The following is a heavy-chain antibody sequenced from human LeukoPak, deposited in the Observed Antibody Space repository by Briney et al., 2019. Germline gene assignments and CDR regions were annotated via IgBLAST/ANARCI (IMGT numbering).Heavy chain of an antibody. CDR2: INPNSGGT. V-gene: IGHV1-2*02. J-gene: IGHJ3*02. D-gene: IGHD5-24*01. CDR1: GYTFTGYY. CDR3: ARIRDGYDDAYDI. Sequence: ASVKVSCKASGYTFTGYYMHWVRQAPGQGLEWMGWINPNSGGTNYAQKFQGGVTMTRDTSISTAYMELSRLRSDDTAVYYCARIRDGYDDAYDIWGQGTMVTVPS.